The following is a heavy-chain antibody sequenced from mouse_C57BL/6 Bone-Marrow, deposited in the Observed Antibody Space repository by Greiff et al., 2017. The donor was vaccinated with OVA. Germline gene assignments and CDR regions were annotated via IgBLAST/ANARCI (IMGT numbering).Heavy chain of an antibody. CDR1: GFTFSDYY. CDR2: ISNGGGST. Sequence: EVQLVESGGGLVQPGGSLKLSCAASGFTFSDYYMYWVRQTPEKRLEWVAYISNGGGSTYYPDTVKGRFTISRDNAKNTLYLQMSRLKSEDTAMYYCARLGGYPYWYFDVWGTGTTVTVSS. V-gene: IGHV5-12*01. J-gene: IGHJ1*03. CDR3: ARLGGYPYWYFDV. D-gene: IGHD2-2*01.